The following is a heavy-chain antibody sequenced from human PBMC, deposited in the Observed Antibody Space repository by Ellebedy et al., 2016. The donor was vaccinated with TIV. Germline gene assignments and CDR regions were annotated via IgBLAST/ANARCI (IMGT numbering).Heavy chain of an antibody. V-gene: IGHV3-21*01. CDR2: ISSSSSYI. D-gene: IGHD3-9*01. CDR3: ARSSFFNSDGPIDILTGYESFGY. J-gene: IGHJ4*02. CDR1: GFTFSSYS. Sequence: GGSLRLXCAASGFTFSSYSMNWVRQAPGKGLEWVSSISSSSSYIYYADSVKGRFTISRDNAKNSLYLQMNSLRAEDTAVYYCARSSFFNSDGPIDILTGYESFGYWGQGTLVTVSS.